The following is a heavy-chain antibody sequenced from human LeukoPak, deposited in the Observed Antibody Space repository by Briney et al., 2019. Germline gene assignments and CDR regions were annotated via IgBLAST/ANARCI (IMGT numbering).Heavy chain of an antibody. CDR3: ARHNDPGHAFDI. D-gene: IGHD1-1*01. CDR1: GGSISASGHY. Sequence: SETLSPTCTVSGGSISASGHYWGWIRQPPGNGLEWIGSIYYSGSTYYNPSLRSRVTISLETSKNQCSLKWNPVTAADTAVYYCARHNDPGHAFDIWGQGTIVTVSS. V-gene: IGHV4-39*01. CDR2: IYYSGST. J-gene: IGHJ3*02.